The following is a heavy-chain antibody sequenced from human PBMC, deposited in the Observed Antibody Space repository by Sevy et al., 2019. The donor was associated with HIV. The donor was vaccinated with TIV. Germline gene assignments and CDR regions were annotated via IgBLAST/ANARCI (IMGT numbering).Heavy chain of an antibody. CDR2: IKQDGSEK. CDR3: AGHHYEEVYYESSGYSMFMDV. CDR1: GFTFSSYW. Sequence: GGSLRLSCAASGFTFSSYWMSWVRQAPGKGLEWVANIKQDGSEKYYVDSVKGRFTISRDNAKNSLYLQMNSLRAEDTAVYYCAGHHYEEVYYESSGYSMFMDVWGQGTTVTVPS. J-gene: IGHJ6*02. V-gene: IGHV3-7*01. D-gene: IGHD3-22*01.